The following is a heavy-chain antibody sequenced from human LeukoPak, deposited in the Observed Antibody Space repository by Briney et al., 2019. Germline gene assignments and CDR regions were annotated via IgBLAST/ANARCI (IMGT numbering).Heavy chain of an antibody. Sequence: ASVKVSCKVSGYTLTELSMHWVRQAPGKGLEWMGGFDPEDGETIYAQKLQGRVTMTEDTSTDTAYMELSSLRAEDTAVYYCATDRIVGATKGPFDYWGQGTLVTVSS. CDR2: FDPEDGET. D-gene: IGHD1-26*01. J-gene: IGHJ4*02. CDR3: ATDRIVGATKGPFDY. V-gene: IGHV1-24*01. CDR1: GYTLTELS.